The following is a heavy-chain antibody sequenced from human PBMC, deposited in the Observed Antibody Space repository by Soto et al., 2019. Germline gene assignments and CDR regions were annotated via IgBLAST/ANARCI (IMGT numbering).Heavy chain of an antibody. CDR2: INHSGST. CDR1: GGSFSGYY. V-gene: IGHV4-34*01. Sequence: QVQLQQWGAGLLKPSETLSLTCAVYGGSFSGYYWTWIRQPPGTGLEWIGEINHSGSTNYNPSLRRRVTISVDTSKNQFSLKLTSVTAADTAVYCCARDKLTGLVDYWGQGTLVTVSS. J-gene: IGHJ4*02. D-gene: IGHD2-8*02. CDR3: ARDKLTGLVDY.